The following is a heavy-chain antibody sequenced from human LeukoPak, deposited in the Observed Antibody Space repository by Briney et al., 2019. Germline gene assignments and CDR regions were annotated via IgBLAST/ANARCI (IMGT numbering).Heavy chain of an antibody. CDR1: GGSISSYY. J-gene: IGHJ6*03. CDR3: ARDLTRGVTYYYYMDV. D-gene: IGHD3-10*01. Sequence: SETLSLICTVSGGSISSYYWSWIRQPAGKGLEWIGRIYTSGSTNYNPSLKSRVTMSVDTSKNQFSLKLSSVTAADTAVYYCARDLTRGVTYYYYMDVWGKGTTVTVSS. V-gene: IGHV4-4*07. CDR2: IYTSGST.